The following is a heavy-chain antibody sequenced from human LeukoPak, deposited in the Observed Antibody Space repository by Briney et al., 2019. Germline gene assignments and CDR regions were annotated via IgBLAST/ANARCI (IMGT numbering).Heavy chain of an antibody. Sequence: ASVKVSCKASGGTFSSNAISWVRQAPGQGLEWMGGTIPMFGSTNYAQKFQGRVTITTDESTSTACMELSSLRSEDTAVYYCARAATYYYDSSGYYSDYYYYYMDVWGKGTTVTVSS. J-gene: IGHJ6*03. CDR2: TIPMFGST. CDR1: GGTFSSNA. CDR3: ARAATYYYDSSGYYSDYYYYYMDV. D-gene: IGHD3-22*01. V-gene: IGHV1-69*05.